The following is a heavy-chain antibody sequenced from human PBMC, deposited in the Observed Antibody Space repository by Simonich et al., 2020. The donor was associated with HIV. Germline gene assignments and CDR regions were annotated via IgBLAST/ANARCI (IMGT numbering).Heavy chain of an antibody. CDR3: ARDGRKGSSTSCSDY. D-gene: IGHD2-2*01. CDR2: ISSSSSYK. Sequence: EVQLVESGGGLVKPGGSLRLSCAASGFTFSSYSMNWVRQAPGKGLEWGSSISSSSSYKYYADSVKGRLTIYRDNAKNPLYLQMNSLRAEDTAVYYCARDGRKGSSTSCSDYWGQGTLVTVSS. CDR1: GFTFSSYS. J-gene: IGHJ4*02. V-gene: IGHV3-21*01.